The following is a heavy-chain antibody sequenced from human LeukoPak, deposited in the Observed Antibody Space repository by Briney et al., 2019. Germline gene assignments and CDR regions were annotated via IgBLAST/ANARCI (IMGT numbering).Heavy chain of an antibody. D-gene: IGHD2-21*01. J-gene: IGHJ4*02. CDR2: ISYGGSNK. CDR3: AKAPVTTCRGAYCYPFDY. CDR1: GFTFSSYA. Sequence: PGGSLRLSCAASGFTFSSYAMHWVRQAPGKGLEWVALISYGGSNKYYADSVKGRFTISRDNSKNTLYLQMNRLRPEDAAVYYCAKAPVTTCRGAYCYPFDYWGQGTLVTVSS. V-gene: IGHV3-30*04.